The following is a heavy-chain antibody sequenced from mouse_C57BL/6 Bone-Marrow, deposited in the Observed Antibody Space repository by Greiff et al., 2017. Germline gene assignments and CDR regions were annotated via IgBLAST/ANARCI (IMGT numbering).Heavy chain of an antibody. J-gene: IGHJ2*01. D-gene: IGHD2-5*01. CDR1: GFTFSSYG. CDR2: ISSGGSYT. Sequence: EVQVVESGGDLVKPGGSLKLSCAASGFTFSSYGMSWVRQTPDKRLEWVATISSGGSYTYYPDSVKGRFTISRDNAKNTLYLQMSSLKSEDTAMYYCARPYYSSFFYYWGQGTTLTVSS. V-gene: IGHV5-6*01. CDR3: ARPYYSSFFYY.